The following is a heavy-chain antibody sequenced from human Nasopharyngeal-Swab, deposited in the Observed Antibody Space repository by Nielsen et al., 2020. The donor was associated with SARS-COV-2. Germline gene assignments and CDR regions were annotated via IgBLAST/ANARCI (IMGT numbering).Heavy chain of an antibody. J-gene: IGHJ4*02. V-gene: IGHV3-74*01. CDR2: INTDGSRT. Sequence: GESLKISCAASGFTFSSYWMHWVRQAPGKGLVWVSRINTDGSRTYYADSVKGRFTTSRDNAKNTLYLQMSSLSAEDTAVYYCAKRLDYWGQGTLVTVSS. CDR3: AKRLDY. CDR1: GFTFSSYW.